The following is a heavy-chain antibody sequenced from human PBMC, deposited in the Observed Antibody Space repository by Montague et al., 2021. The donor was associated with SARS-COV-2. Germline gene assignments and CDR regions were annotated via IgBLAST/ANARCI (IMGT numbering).Heavy chain of an antibody. J-gene: IGHJ5*02. D-gene: IGHD5-12*01. CDR3: AKGQKIQWLVFNSAPDWFDP. CDR1: GFTFDDYV. CDR2: IGWRSGSI. Sequence: SLRLSCAASGFTFDDYVMHWVRQAPGKGLEWVSGIGWRSGSIGYXDSVKGRFTISRDNAKNSLYLQMNSLRAEDTALYHCAKGQKIQWLVFNSAPDWFDPWGQGTLVTVPS. V-gene: IGHV3-9*01.